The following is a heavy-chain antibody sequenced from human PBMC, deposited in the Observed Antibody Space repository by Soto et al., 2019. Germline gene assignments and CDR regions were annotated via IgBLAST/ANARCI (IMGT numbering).Heavy chain of an antibody. CDR2: INQVGSEK. V-gene: IGHV3-7*01. CDR1: EFTFSSFW. J-gene: IGHJ4*02. Sequence: EVQLVESGGGLVQPGGSLRLSCTASEFTFSSFWMTWVRQAPGKGLEWVANINQVGSEKYYVDSVKGRFTISRDNAKNSLYLQMNSLRAEDTAMYYCARGPDYYESTGFYRTYYFDYWGQGTLVTVSS. CDR3: ARGPDYYESTGFYRTYYFDY. D-gene: IGHD3-22*01.